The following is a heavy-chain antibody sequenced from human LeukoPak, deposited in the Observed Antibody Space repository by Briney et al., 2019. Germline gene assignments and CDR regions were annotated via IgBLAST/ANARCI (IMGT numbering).Heavy chain of an antibody. Sequence: GGSLRLSCAASGFTFSSYWMHWVRQAPGKGLVWVSRIKSDGSSTTYADSVKGRFTISKDSAKNTLYLQMNRLRAEDTAVYYCGTGQGHGMDVWGQGTTVTVSS. CDR2: IKSDGSST. CDR1: GFTFSSYW. V-gene: IGHV3-74*03. D-gene: IGHD1-14*01. CDR3: GTGQGHGMDV. J-gene: IGHJ6*02.